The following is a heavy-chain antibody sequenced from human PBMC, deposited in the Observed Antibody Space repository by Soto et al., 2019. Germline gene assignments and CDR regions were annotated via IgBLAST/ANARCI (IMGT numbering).Heavy chain of an antibody. CDR1: GYTFNSYG. CDR2: ISAYNGNT. V-gene: IGHV1-18*01. CDR3: ARDRVPAAVEYYYYYMDV. D-gene: IGHD2-2*01. Sequence: ASVKVSCKASGYTFNSYGISWVRQAPGQGLEWMGWISAYNGNTNYAQKLQGRVTMTTDTSTSTAYMELRSLRSDDTAVYYCARDRVPAAVEYYYYYMDVWGKGTTVTVSS. J-gene: IGHJ6*03.